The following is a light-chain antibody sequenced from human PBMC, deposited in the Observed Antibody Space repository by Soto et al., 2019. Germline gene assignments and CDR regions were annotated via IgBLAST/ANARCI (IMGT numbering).Light chain of an antibody. CDR2: GAS. V-gene: IGKV3-11*01. CDR3: QQRSNWPMST. Sequence: EIVMTQSPATLSVSPGESATLSCRASQSITNTLAWYQQEPGQAPRLLIYGASSRATGLPDRVSGSGYGTELTLTIRRLEPEDFAVYYCQQRSNWPMSTFGQGTKVDIK. CDR1: QSITNT. J-gene: IGKJ1*01.